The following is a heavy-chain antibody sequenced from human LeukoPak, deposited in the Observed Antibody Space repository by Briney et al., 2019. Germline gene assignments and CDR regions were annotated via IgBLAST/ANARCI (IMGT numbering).Heavy chain of an antibody. CDR1: GYTFTGYY. CDR2: INPNSGGT. J-gene: IGHJ6*02. Sequence: ASVKVSCKASGYTFTGYYMHWVRQAPGQGLEWMGWINPNSGGTNYAQKFQGRVTMTRDTSISTAYMELSRLRSDDTAVYYCGVESAVGLYGMTSGAKGPRSPSP. D-gene: IGHD6-13*01. CDR3: GVESAVGLYGMTS. V-gene: IGHV1-2*02.